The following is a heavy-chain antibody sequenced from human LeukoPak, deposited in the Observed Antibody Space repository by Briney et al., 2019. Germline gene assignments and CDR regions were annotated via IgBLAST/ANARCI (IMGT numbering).Heavy chain of an antibody. CDR1: GGSISSYY. D-gene: IGHD5-18*01. Sequence: KSSETLSLTCTVSGGSISSYYWSWIRQPAGKGLEWIGRIYTSGSTNYNPSLKSRVTMSVDTSKNQFSLKLSSVTAADTAVYYCARDGEYVDTAMVFPRSDWYFDLWGRGTLVTVSS. CDR2: IYTSGST. J-gene: IGHJ2*01. V-gene: IGHV4-4*07. CDR3: ARDGEYVDTAMVFPRSDWYFDL.